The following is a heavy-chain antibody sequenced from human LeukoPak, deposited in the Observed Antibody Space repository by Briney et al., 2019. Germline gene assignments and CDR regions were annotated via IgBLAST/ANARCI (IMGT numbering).Heavy chain of an antibody. CDR3: AKGRRRIVVYGMDV. V-gene: IGHV3-23*01. D-gene: IGHD1-26*01. Sequence: GGSLRLSCAASGVTFSSYAMSWVRQAPGKGLEWVSGITGSGDTTFYADSVKGRFTISRDNSKNALFLQMNSLGAEDTAVYYCAKGRRRIVVYGMDVWGQGTKVTVSS. CDR2: ITGSGDTT. CDR1: GVTFSSYA. J-gene: IGHJ6*02.